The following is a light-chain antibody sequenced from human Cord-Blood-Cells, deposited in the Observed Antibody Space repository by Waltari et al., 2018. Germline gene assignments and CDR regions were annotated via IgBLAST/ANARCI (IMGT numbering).Light chain of an antibody. J-gene: IGLJ1*01. CDR1: SSDVGGYYY. Sequence: QSALPHPASVSGSPGQSITLSCTGTSSDVGGYYYVSCYQQHPGKAPKLMIYYVSNRPSGVSNRFSGSKSGNTASLTISGLQAEDEADYYCSSYTSSSTYVVGTGTKVTVL. CDR2: YVS. V-gene: IGLV2-14*03. CDR3: SSYTSSSTYV.